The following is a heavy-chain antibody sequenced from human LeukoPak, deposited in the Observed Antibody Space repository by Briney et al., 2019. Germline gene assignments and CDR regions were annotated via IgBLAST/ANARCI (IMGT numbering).Heavy chain of an antibody. CDR3: ARGLEGADLPLDY. J-gene: IGHJ4*02. CDR2: INHSGRT. Sequence: PSETLSLTCAVYGGSFSGYYWSWIRQPPGKGLEGIGEINHSGRTNYNPSLKSRVTISVDTSKNQFSLKLSSVTAADTAVYYCARGLEGADLPLDYWGQGTLVTVSS. D-gene: IGHD1-26*01. V-gene: IGHV4-34*01. CDR1: GGSFSGYY.